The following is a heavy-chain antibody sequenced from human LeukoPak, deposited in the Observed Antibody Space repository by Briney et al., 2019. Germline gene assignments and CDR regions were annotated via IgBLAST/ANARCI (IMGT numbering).Heavy chain of an antibody. CDR1: GGSISSGGYY. D-gene: IGHD6-19*01. J-gene: IGHJ4*02. V-gene: IGHV4-31*03. CDR3: ARRQYSSSGFDY. CDR2: IYYTGAT. Sequence: SQTLSLTCTVSGGSISSGGYYWSWIRQHPGKGLEWIGYIYYTGATNYNPSLKSRVSISLDMSKNQFSLRLSSVTAADTAVYYCARRQYSSSGFDYWGQGTLVTVSS.